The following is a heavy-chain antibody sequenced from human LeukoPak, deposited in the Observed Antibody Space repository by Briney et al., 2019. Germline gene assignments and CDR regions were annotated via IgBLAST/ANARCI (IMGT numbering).Heavy chain of an antibody. J-gene: IGHJ6*02. V-gene: IGHV3-23*01. CDR3: ARGGGYYGSGSLHYYYYGMDV. Sequence: GGSLRLSCVASGIAFRNYAMTWVRQAPGKGLEWVSSITGSGTTTRYADSVKGRFTISRDNAKNSLYLQMSSLRAEDTAVYYCARGGGYYGSGSLHYYYYGMDVWGQGTTVTVSS. CDR2: ITGSGTTT. D-gene: IGHD3-10*01. CDR1: GIAFRNYA.